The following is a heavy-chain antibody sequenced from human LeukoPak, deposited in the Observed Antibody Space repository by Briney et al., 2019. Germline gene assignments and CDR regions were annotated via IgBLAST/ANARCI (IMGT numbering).Heavy chain of an antibody. V-gene: IGHV1-2*02. CDR2: INPNSGGT. J-gene: IGHJ4*02. Sequence: GASVKVSCKASGYTFTGYYMHWVRQAPGQGLEWMGWINPNSGGTNYAQKFQGRVTMTRDTSISTAYMELSRLRSDDTAVYYCAREGIVATRQFDYWGQGTLVTVSS. D-gene: IGHD5-12*01. CDR1: GYTFTGYY. CDR3: AREGIVATRQFDY.